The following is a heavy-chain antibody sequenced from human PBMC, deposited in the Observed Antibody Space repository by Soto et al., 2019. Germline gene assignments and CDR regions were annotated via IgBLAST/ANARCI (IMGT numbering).Heavy chain of an antibody. V-gene: IGHV4-59*01. CDR2: IYYSGST. CDR3: ARGTDYYDSSGPPLHYFDY. Sequence: SETLSLTCTVSGGSISSYYWSWIRQPPGKGLEWIGYIYYSGSTNYNPSLKSRVTISVDTSKNQFSLKLSSVTAADTAVYYCARGTDYYDSSGPPLHYFDYWGQGTLVTVSS. CDR1: GGSISSYY. D-gene: IGHD3-22*01. J-gene: IGHJ4*02.